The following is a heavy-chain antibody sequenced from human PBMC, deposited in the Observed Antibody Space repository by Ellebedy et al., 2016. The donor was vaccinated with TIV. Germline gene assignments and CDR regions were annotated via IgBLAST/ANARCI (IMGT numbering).Heavy chain of an antibody. V-gene: IGHV1-2*02. Sequence: ASVKVSCKASGYTFTGYYMHWVRQAPGQGLEWMGWVYPKNGDTTYAQKFQGRVTMTRDTSTSTGYMELSSLRSDDTAVYYCAAFPYISSSSAYWGQGALVTVSS. CDR1: GYTFTGYY. CDR2: VYPKNGDT. J-gene: IGHJ4*02. CDR3: AAFPYISSSSAY. D-gene: IGHD6-6*01.